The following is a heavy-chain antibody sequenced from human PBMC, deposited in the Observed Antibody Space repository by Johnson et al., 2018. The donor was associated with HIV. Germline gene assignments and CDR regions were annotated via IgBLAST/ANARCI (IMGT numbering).Heavy chain of an antibody. CDR3: ARDQRWWLQSPGAFDI. CDR2: ISYDGSNK. D-gene: IGHD5-24*01. V-gene: IGHV3-30-3*01. J-gene: IGHJ3*02. Sequence: QVQLVESGGGVVQPGRSLRLSCAASGFTFSSYAMHWVRKAPGKGLEWVAVISYDGSNKYDADSVKGGLTISRDNSKNTLYLQINSLRAEDMAVYYCARDQRWWLQSPGAFDIWGQGTMVTVSS. CDR1: GFTFSSYA.